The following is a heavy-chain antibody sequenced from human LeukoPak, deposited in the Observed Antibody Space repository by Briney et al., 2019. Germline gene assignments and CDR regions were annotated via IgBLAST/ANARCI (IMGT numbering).Heavy chain of an antibody. CDR2: ISGNDGST. CDR3: AKYKTIAAVDYYYYYMDV. Sequence: GGSLRLSCAASGLTFSSYSMSWVRQAPGKGLEWVSVISGNDGSTYYADSVKGRFIVSRDNSKSTLFLLLNSLRAEDSAVYYCAKYKTIAAVDYYYYYMDVWGKGTTVTVSS. CDR1: GLTFSSYS. J-gene: IGHJ6*03. V-gene: IGHV3-23*01. D-gene: IGHD6-13*01.